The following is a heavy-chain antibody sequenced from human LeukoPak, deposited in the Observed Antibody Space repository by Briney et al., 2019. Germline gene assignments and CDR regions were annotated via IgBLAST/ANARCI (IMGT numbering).Heavy chain of an antibody. Sequence: SGTLSLTCAVSGGSISSSNWWSWVRQPPGKGLEWIGEIYHSGSTNYNPSLNSRVAISVDTSKNHFSLNLSSVTAADTAIYYCARDGAVSGYSFDYWGQGILVTVSS. V-gene: IGHV4-4*02. D-gene: IGHD3-22*01. CDR2: IYHSGST. CDR1: GGSISSSNW. J-gene: IGHJ4*02. CDR3: ARDGAVSGYSFDY.